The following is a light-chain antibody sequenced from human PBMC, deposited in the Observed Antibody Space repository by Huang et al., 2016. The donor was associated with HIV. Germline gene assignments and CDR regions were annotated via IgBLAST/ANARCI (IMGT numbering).Light chain of an antibody. J-gene: IGKJ3*01. V-gene: IGKV3-15*01. CDR3: QQYDDWPRGFT. CDR2: GTS. Sequence: EIVMTQSPVTLSVSPGERATLFCRASQSVGSSLAWYQHKPGQAPRLLVYGTSTRATGIPARFSGSGSGTEFTLTINSLQSEDFAFYYCQQYDDWPRGFTFGPGTTVDIK. CDR1: QSVGSS.